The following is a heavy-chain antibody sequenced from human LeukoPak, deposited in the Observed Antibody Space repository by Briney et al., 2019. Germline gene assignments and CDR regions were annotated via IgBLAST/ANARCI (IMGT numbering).Heavy chain of an antibody. V-gene: IGHV4-39*07. CDR1: GGSISSSSYY. Sequence: SETLSLTCTVSGGSISSSSYYWGWIRQPPGKGLEWIGSIYYSGSTYYNPSLKSRVTISVDTSKNQFSLKLSSVTAADTAVYYCARTLGGSYYFDYWGQGTLATVSS. D-gene: IGHD1-26*01. CDR2: IYYSGST. J-gene: IGHJ4*02. CDR3: ARTLGGSYYFDY.